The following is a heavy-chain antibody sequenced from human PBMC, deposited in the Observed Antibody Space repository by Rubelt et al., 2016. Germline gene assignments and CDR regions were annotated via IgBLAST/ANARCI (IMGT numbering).Heavy chain of an antibody. Sequence: VQLVESGGGVVQPGRSLRLSCAASGFSFNIYEMNWVRQAPGKGLEWVSYITASGGARYYADAVKGRFTVSRDNAKNLLYLQMNNVTDDDTALYYCVRDEYGVGGDPWGQGTLVTVSS. D-gene: IGHD2/OR15-2a*01. J-gene: IGHJ5*02. CDR1: GFSFNIYE. CDR2: ITASGGAR. V-gene: IGHV3-48*03. CDR3: VRDEYGVGGDP.